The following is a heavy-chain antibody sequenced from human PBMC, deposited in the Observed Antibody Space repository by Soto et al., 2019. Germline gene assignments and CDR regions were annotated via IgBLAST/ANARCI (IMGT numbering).Heavy chain of an antibody. Sequence: PSESLSLTCAVSVYSISSGYYWGWIRQPPGKGLEWIGSIYHSGSTYYNPSLKSRVTISVDTSKNQFSLKLSSVTAADTAVYYCARAIIVVVPAAQYNWFDPWGQGTLVTVSS. CDR1: VYSISSGYY. CDR3: ARAIIVVVPAAQYNWFDP. D-gene: IGHD2-2*01. J-gene: IGHJ5*02. CDR2: IYHSGST. V-gene: IGHV4-38-2*01.